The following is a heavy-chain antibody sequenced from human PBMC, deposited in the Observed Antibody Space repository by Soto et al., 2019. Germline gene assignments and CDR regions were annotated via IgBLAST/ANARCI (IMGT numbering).Heavy chain of an antibody. D-gene: IGHD2-2*01. J-gene: IGHJ4*02. CDR3: VKDRLRHCTSTSCYLLDY. CDR1: GFTINNAW. V-gene: IGHV3-15*05. CDR2: IKSKGNGGTA. Sequence: PGGSLRLSCAASGFTINNAWMSWVRQAPGKGLEWVGRIKSKGNGGTADYAAPVKGRFAIPRDNSKNTLYLQMTSLRTDDTALYYCVKDRLRHCTSTSCYLLDYWGQGTPVTVSS.